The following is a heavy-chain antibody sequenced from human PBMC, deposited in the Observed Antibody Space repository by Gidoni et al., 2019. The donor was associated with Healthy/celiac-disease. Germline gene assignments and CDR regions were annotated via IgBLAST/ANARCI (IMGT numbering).Heavy chain of an antibody. CDR2: IYYSGST. D-gene: IGHD6-13*01. Sequence: QVQLQESGPGLVKPSETLSLTCTVSGGSISSYYWSWSRQPPGKGLEWIGYIYYSGSTNYNPALKSRVTISVDTSKNQFSLTLSSVTAADTAVYYCARVRYSSSWFDAFDIWGQGTMVTVSS. J-gene: IGHJ3*02. CDR1: GGSISSYY. V-gene: IGHV4-59*01. CDR3: ARVRYSSSWFDAFDI.